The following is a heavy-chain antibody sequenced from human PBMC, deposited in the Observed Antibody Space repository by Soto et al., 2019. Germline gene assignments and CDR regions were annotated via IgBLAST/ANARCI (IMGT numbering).Heavy chain of an antibody. CDR1: GGSISSYY. J-gene: IGHJ4*02. CDR3: ARLGGYRYGLVDY. Sequence: PSETLSLTCTVSGGSISSYYWSWIRQPPGKGLEWIGYIYYSGSTNYNPSLKSRVTISVDTSKNQFSLKLSSVTAADTAVYYCARLGGYRYGLVDYWGQGTLVTVYS. CDR2: IYYSGST. D-gene: IGHD5-18*01. V-gene: IGHV4-59*01.